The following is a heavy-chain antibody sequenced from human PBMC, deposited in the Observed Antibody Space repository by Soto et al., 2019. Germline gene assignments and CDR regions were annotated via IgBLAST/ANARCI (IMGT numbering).Heavy chain of an antibody. J-gene: IGHJ6*02. CDR3: AKNGQPPYYYYGLDV. V-gene: IGHV1-18*01. CDR1: GYTFTRNG. Sequence: ASVKVSCKASGYTFTRNGISWGRQAPGQGLEWMGWISGYNGDTNYAQKFQGRVSMTIDTSTTTAYMELRSLTSDDTAVYYCAKNGQPPYYYYGLDVWGQGTKVTVSS. D-gene: IGHD2-8*01. CDR2: ISGYNGDT.